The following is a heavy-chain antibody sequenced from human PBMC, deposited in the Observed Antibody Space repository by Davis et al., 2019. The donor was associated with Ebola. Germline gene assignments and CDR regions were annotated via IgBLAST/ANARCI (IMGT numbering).Heavy chain of an antibody. Sequence: GESLKISCAASGFTFSSYWMSWVRQAPGKGLEWVANIKQDGSEKYYVDSVKGRFTISRDNAKNSLYLQMNSLRAEDTAVYYCARGVLWWNGGDSWYFDLWGRGTLVTVSS. CDR1: GFTFSSYW. CDR3: ARGVLWWNGGDSWYFDL. V-gene: IGHV3-7*03. D-gene: IGHD2-21*01. J-gene: IGHJ2*01. CDR2: IKQDGSEK.